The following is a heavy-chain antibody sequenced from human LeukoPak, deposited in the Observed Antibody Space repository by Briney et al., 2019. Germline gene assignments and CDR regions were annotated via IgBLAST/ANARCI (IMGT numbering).Heavy chain of an antibody. V-gene: IGHV1-2*02. J-gene: IGHJ4*02. CDR2: INPNSGGI. Sequence: ASVKVSCKASGYTFTGYYMHWVRQAPGQGLEWMGWINPNSGGINYAQKFQGRVTMTRDTSISTAYMELSRLRSDDTAVYYCARVVTPYYDSSGVGDFDYWGQGTLVTVSS. CDR1: GYTFTGYY. D-gene: IGHD3-22*01. CDR3: ARVVTPYYDSSGVGDFDY.